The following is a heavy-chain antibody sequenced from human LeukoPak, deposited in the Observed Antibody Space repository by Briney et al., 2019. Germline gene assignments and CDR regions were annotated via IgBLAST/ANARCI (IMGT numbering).Heavy chain of an antibody. D-gene: IGHD2-8*02. CDR1: GGSFSGYY. J-gene: IGHJ3*02. V-gene: IGHV4-34*01. CDR3: ARRTRVRDIVLSRPNAFDI. Sequence: SETLSLTCAVYGGSFSGYYWSWIRQPPGKGLEWIGEINHSGSTNYNPSLKSRVTISVDTSKNQFSLKWSSVTAADTAVYYCARRTRVRDIVLSRPNAFDIWGQGTMLTVSS. CDR2: INHSGST.